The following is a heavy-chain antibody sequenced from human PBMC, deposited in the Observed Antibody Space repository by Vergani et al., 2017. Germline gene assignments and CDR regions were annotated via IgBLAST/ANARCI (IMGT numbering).Heavy chain of an antibody. CDR2: ISSSSSTI. CDR3: ARDPDYGGNPNFDY. D-gene: IGHD4-23*01. J-gene: IGHJ4*02. Sequence: VQLVESGGGVVQPGRSLRLSCAASGFTFSSYSMNWVRQAPGKGLEWVSYISSSSSTIYYADSVKGRFTISRDNAKNSLYLQMNSLRDEDTAVYYCARDPDYGGNPNFDYWGQGTLVTVSS. CDR1: GFTFSSYS. V-gene: IGHV3-48*02.